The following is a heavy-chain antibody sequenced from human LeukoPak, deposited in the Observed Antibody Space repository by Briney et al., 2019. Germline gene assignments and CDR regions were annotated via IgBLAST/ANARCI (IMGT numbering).Heavy chain of an antibody. D-gene: IGHD2-2*01. Sequence: SETLSLTCTVSGGSISSYYWSWIRQPAGKGLEWIGRIYTSGSTNYNPSLKSRVTMSVDTSKNQFSLKLSSVTAADTAVYYCARDIYCSSTSCYLWFDPWGQGTLVTVSS. J-gene: IGHJ5*02. CDR3: ARDIYCSSTSCYLWFDP. V-gene: IGHV4-4*07. CDR1: GGSISSYY. CDR2: IYTSGST.